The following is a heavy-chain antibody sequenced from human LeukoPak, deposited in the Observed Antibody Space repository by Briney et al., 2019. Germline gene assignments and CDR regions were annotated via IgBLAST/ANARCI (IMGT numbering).Heavy chain of an antibody. CDR2: ILYSDST. J-gene: IGHJ5*02. D-gene: IGHD6-13*01. Sequence: SETLSLTCTVSGGFLGSYYWSWVRQSPRKALEWIGFILYSDSTNYNPSLKSRVSLSVDTSKRQIFLRLTSVSAADTAVYYCARHQMAGYSSSCNDHWGQGILVTVSS. CDR1: GGFLGSYY. CDR3: ARHQMAGYSSSCNDH. V-gene: IGHV4-59*08.